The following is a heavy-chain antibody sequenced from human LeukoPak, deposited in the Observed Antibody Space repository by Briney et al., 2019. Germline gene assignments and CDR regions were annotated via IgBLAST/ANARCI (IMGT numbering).Heavy chain of an antibody. Sequence: PGGSLRLSCAASGFTFSTYWMSWVRQAPGKGLGWVANIKQDGSEKFYGDSVKGRFTLSRDNAKNSLHLQMNSLRAEDTAGYYCAIHYPYGSRGPSADRCDYWGQGTLVSVP. CDR1: GFTFSTYW. CDR2: IKQDGSEK. V-gene: IGHV3-7*01. CDR3: AIHYPYGSRGPSADRCDY. D-gene: IGHD2-2*01. J-gene: IGHJ4*02.